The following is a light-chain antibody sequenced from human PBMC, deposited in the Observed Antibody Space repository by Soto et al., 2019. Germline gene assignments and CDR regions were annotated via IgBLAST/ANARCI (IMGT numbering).Light chain of an antibody. V-gene: IGKV1-39*01. CDR1: QSISSY. J-gene: IGKJ5*01. CDR2: AAS. Sequence: DIQMTQSPSSLSASVGDRVTITCRASQSISSYLNWYQQKPGKAPKLLIYAASSLQSGVPPRFSGSGSGADFTLTISSLQPEDVATYFCQQSYRTLITFGQGTRLEIK. CDR3: QQSYRTLIT.